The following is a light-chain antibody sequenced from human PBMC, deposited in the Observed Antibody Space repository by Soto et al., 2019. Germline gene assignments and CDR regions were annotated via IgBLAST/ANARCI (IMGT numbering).Light chain of an antibody. J-gene: IGLJ1*01. CDR3: SSYTSSSTPHV. CDR1: SSDVGGYNY. V-gene: IGLV2-14*01. CDR2: EVS. Sequence: QSALTQPASVSGSPGQSITIACTGTSSDVGGYNYVSWYQQHPGKAPKLMIYEVSNRPSGVSNRFSGSKSGNTASLTISGLQAEDEADYYCSSYTSSSTPHVFGTGTKVTVL.